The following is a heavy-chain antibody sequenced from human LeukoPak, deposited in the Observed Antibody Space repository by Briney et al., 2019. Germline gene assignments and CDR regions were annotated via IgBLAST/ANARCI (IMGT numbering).Heavy chain of an antibody. V-gene: IGHV3-7*01. CDR3: TRGPITIFGAVYYYYYYYMDV. CDR1: GFTFSSYW. J-gene: IGHJ6*03. D-gene: IGHD3-3*01. CDR2: IKQDGSEK. Sequence: GGSLRLSCAASGFTFSSYWMSWVRQAPGKGLEWVANIKQDGSEKYYVDFVKGRFSISRDNAKNSLYLQMNSLRAEDTAVYYCTRGPITIFGAVYYYYYYYMDVWGKGTTVTVSS.